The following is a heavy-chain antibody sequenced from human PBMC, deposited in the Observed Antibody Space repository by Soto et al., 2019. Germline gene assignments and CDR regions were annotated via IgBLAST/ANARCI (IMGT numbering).Heavy chain of an antibody. D-gene: IGHD3-3*01. CDR3: ARGKPDFWSGYHGYGMDV. J-gene: IGHJ6*02. Sequence: QVQLQESGPGLVKPSETLSLTCTVSGGSISSYYWSWIRQPPGKGLEWIGYIYYSGSTNYNPSLKSRVTISVDTSKNQFSLKLSSVTAADTAVYYCARGKPDFWSGYHGYGMDVWGQGTTVTVSS. CDR2: IYYSGST. V-gene: IGHV4-59*01. CDR1: GGSISSYY.